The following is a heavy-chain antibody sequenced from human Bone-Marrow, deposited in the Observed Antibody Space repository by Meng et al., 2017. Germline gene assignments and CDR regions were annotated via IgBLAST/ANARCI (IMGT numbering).Heavy chain of an antibody. CDR1: GFTFSYYA. Sequence: GESLKISCAASGFTFSYYAMSLVRQAPGKGLEWVSSISSSGGSTYYADSVKGRFTISRDDSKSTLYLQMKGLRAEDTAVYYCATPRRVGFYYDSWGQGTMVTVSS. CDR2: ISSSGGST. V-gene: IGHV3-23*01. D-gene: IGHD1-26*01. CDR3: ATPRRVGFYYDS. J-gene: IGHJ4*03.